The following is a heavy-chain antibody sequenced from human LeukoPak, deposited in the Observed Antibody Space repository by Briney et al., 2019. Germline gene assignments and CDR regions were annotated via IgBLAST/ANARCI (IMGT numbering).Heavy chain of an antibody. CDR1: GGSISSGDYY. D-gene: IGHD6-13*01. Sequence: SETLSLTCTVSGGSISSGDYYWSWIRQPPGKGLEWIGYIYYSGSTYYNPSLKSRVTISVDTSKNQFSLKLSSVTAADTAVYYCARVPEPVSNSSWYEGDWFDPWGQGTLVTVSS. J-gene: IGHJ5*02. CDR3: ARVPEPVSNSSWYEGDWFDP. CDR2: IYYSGST. V-gene: IGHV4-30-4*08.